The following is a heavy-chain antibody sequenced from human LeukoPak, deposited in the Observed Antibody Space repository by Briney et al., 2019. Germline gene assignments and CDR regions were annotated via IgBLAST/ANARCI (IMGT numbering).Heavy chain of an antibody. V-gene: IGHV4-34*01. CDR2: INHSGST. Sequence: KPSETLSLTCAVYGGSFSGYYWSWIRQPPGKGLEWIGEINHSGSTNYNPSLKGRVTISVDTSKNQFSLKLSSVTAADTAVYYCARAVSYQLGIIDYWGQGTLVTVSS. CDR1: GGSFSGYY. D-gene: IGHD7-27*01. CDR3: ARAVSYQLGIIDY. J-gene: IGHJ4*02.